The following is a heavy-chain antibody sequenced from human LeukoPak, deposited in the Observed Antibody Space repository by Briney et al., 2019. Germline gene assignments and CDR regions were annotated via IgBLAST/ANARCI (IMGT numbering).Heavy chain of an antibody. CDR2: IYYSGST. CDR1: GGSISSYY. V-gene: IGHV4-59*01. D-gene: IGHD3-16*02. CDR3: ARAGYVWGSYRYYYYYYMDV. J-gene: IGHJ6*03. Sequence: PSETLSLTCTVSGGSISSYYWSWIRQPPGKGLEWIGYIYYSGSTNYNPSLKSRVTISVDTSKNQFSLKLSSVTAADTAVYYCARAGYVWGSYRYYYYYYMDVWGKGTTVTVSS.